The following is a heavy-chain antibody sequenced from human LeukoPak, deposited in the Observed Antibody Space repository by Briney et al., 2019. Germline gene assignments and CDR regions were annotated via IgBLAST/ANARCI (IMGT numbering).Heavy chain of an antibody. CDR1: GFTFSSYG. J-gene: IGHJ4*02. CDR3: ATRSYYYDSSGYCY. CDR2: IRYDGSNK. Sequence: GGSLRLSCAASGFTFSSYGMHWVRQAPGKGLEWVAFIRYDGSNKYYADSVKGRFTISRDNSKDTLYLQMNSLRAEDTAVYYCATRSYYYDSSGYCYWGQGTLVTVSS. V-gene: IGHV3-30*02. D-gene: IGHD3-22*01.